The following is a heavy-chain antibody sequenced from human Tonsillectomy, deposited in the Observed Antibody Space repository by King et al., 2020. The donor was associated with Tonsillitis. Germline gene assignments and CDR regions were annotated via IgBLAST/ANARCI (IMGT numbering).Heavy chain of an antibody. V-gene: IGHV4-34*01. J-gene: IGHJ4*02. CDR2: INHSGST. Sequence: HVQLQQWGAGLLKPSETLSLTCAVYGGSFSDNYWNWIRQPPGKGLEWIGEINHSGSTNYNPSLKSRVNISADTSKNQFSLKLSHVTAADTAVYYCARGRVFCSSTSCYFDTWGQGTLVTVSS. CDR3: ARGRVFCSSTSCYFDT. CDR1: GGSFSDNY. D-gene: IGHD2-2*01.